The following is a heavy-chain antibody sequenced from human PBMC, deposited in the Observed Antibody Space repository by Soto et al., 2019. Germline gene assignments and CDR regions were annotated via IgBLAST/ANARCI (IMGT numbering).Heavy chain of an antibody. V-gene: IGHV1-69*13. CDR3: ANIPVRSDGNWFDP. J-gene: IGHJ5*02. CDR2: FIPIFGTA. Sequence: SVKVSCKASGGTFSSYAISWVRQAPGQGLEWMGGFIPIFGTANYAQKFQGRVTITADESTSTAYMELSSLRSEDTAVYYCANIPVRSDGNWFDPWGQGTLVTVSS. D-gene: IGHD6-6*01. CDR1: GGTFSSYA.